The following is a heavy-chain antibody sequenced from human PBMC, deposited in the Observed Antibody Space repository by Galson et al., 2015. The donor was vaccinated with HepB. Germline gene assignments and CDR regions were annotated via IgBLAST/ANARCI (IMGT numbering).Heavy chain of an antibody. V-gene: IGHV1-69*13. D-gene: IGHD4-23*01. Sequence: SVKVSCKASGGTFSSYAISWVRQAPGQGLEWMGGIIPIFGTANYAQKFQGRVTITADESTSTAYMELSSLRSEDTAVYYCARTTTNYGGNPGDYYYYGMDVWGQGTTVTVSS. CDR1: GGTFSSYA. CDR3: ARTTTNYGGNPGDYYYYGMDV. CDR2: IIPIFGTA. J-gene: IGHJ6*02.